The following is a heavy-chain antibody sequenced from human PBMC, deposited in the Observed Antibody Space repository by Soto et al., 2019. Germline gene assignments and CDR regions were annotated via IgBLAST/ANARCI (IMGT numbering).Heavy chain of an antibody. CDR2: IYPGDSDT. CDR1: GYSFTSYW. CDR3: AKPSQGALYYYGMDV. J-gene: IGHJ6*02. Sequence: GESLKLSCKGSGYSFTSYWIGWVRQMPGKGLEWMGIIYPGDSDTRYSPSFQGQVTISADKSISTAYLQWSSLKASDTAVYYCAKPSQGALYYYGMDVWGQGTTVTVSS. V-gene: IGHV5-51*01.